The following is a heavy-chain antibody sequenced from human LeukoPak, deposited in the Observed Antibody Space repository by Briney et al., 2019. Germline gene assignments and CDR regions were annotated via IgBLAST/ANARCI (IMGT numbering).Heavy chain of an antibody. J-gene: IGHJ4*02. D-gene: IGHD2-2*01. CDR2: IYYSGST. V-gene: IGHV4-39*01. CDR1: GGSISSSTYY. Sequence: SETLSLTCTVSGGSISSSTYYWGWIRQPPGKGLEWIGTIYYSGSTYYNASLKSRVTISVDTSRNQFSLKLSSVTAADTAVYYCARVYCSSASCAKLGYFDYWGQGTLVTVSS. CDR3: ARVYCSSASCAKLGYFDY.